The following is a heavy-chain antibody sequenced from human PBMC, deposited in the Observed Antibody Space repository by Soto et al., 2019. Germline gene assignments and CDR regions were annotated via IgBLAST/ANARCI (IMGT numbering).Heavy chain of an antibody. Sequence: GASVKVSCKVSGYTFTDYYIHWVQQAPGKGLEWMGLVDPEESETIYAEKFRGRVTITADTSADTAYMELSSLRSDDTAVYYCAYGSGSYLHYFEYWGQGTLVTVSS. D-gene: IGHD3-10*01. V-gene: IGHV1-69-2*01. CDR2: VDPEESET. J-gene: IGHJ4*02. CDR3: AYGSGSYLHYFEY. CDR1: GYTFTDYY.